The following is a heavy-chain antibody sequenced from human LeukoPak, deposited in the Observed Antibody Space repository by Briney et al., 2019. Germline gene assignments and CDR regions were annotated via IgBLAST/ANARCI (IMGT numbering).Heavy chain of an antibody. V-gene: IGHV3-21*01. J-gene: IGHJ4*02. CDR1: GFTFSDYA. CDR3: GVGASSASEFDY. Sequence: GGSLRLSCAASGFTFSDYALNWVRQAPGKGLEWISSITGSSYNKYYAESLKGRVTISRGNAKNLLYLQMDSLRAEDTAVYYCGVGASSASEFDYWGQGTLVTVSS. D-gene: IGHD1-26*01. CDR2: ITGSSYNK.